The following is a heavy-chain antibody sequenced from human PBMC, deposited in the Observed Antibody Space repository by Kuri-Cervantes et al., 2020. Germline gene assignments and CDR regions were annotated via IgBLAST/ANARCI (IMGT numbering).Heavy chain of an antibody. J-gene: IGHJ4*02. D-gene: IGHD6-13*01. V-gene: IGHV3-9*01. CDR2: ISWNSGSI. CDR3: ARDHRGAAAGSRAYFDY. Sequence: GGSLRLSCAASGFTFDDYAMHWVRQAPGKGLEWVSGISWNSGSIGYADSVKGRFTISRDNAKNSLYLQMNSLRAEDTALYYCARDHRGAAAGSRAYFDYWGQGTLVTVSS. CDR1: GFTFDDYA.